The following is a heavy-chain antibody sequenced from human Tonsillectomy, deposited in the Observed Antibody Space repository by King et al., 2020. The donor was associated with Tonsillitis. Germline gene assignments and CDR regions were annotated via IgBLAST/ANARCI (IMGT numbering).Heavy chain of an antibody. CDR3: ARVSYGSGSYDY. J-gene: IGHJ4*02. CDR2: IGTAGDT. Sequence: VQLVESGGGLVQPGGSLRLSCAASGFTFRIYDLHWVRQATGKGLEWVSAIGTAGDTYYPGSVKGRFPNSRENAKNSLYLQMNSLRTEETAVYYCARVSYGSGSYDYWGQGTLVTVSS. D-gene: IGHD3-10*01. CDR1: GFTFRIYD. V-gene: IGHV3-13*01.